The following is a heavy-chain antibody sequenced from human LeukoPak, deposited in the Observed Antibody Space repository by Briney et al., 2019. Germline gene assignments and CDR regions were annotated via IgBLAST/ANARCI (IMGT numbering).Heavy chain of an antibody. CDR2: IYSSGST. V-gene: IGHV4-59*01. J-gene: IGHJ4*02. D-gene: IGHD6-19*01. CDR3: ARFAPGQWLVEY. CDR1: GGSISSYY. Sequence: PSETLSLTCTVSGGSISSYYWSWIRQPPGKGLEWIGYIYSSGSTNYNPSLKSRVTISVDTSKNQFSLKLSSVTAADTAVYYCARFAPGQWLVEYWGQGTLVTVSS.